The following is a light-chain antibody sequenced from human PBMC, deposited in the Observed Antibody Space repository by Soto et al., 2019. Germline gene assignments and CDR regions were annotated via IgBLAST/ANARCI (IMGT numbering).Light chain of an antibody. V-gene: IGKV1-5*01. CDR2: DAS. Sequence: DIQMTQSPSTLSASVGDRVTITCRASQSISSWLAWYQQKPGKAPKLLIYDASSLESGVPSRFSGRGSGTGFTLTISSLQPDDFATYYCQQYNSYRTFGQGTKVDIK. CDR1: QSISSW. J-gene: IGKJ1*01. CDR3: QQYNSYRT.